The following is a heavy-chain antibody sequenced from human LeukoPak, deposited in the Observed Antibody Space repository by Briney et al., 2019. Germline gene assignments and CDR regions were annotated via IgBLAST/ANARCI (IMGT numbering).Heavy chain of an antibody. Sequence: SETLSLTCTVSGGSISSSPYYWGWIRQPPGKGLEWIGSIYYSGTTHYNPSLESRVTISVDTSKNQFSLKLASVTAADTAIFYCAKGAGGFSYYNWFDPWGQGTLVTVSS. V-gene: IGHV4-39*07. J-gene: IGHJ5*02. CDR1: GGSISSSPYY. CDR3: AKGAGGFSYYNWFDP. D-gene: IGHD5-18*01. CDR2: IYYSGTT.